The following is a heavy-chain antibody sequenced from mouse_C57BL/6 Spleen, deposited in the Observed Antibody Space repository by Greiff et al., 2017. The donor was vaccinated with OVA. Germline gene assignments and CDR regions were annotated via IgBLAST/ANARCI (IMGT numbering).Heavy chain of an antibody. CDR1: GFSLTSYA. D-gene: IGHD2-5*01. Sequence: QVQLKQSGPGLVAPSQSLSITCTVSGFSLTSYAISWVRQPPGKGLEWLGVIWTGGGTNYNSALKSRLRISKDNSKSQVFLKMNSLQTDDTARYYCARNRGYSNYDAMDYWGQGTSVTVSS. CDR3: ARNRGYSNYDAMDY. V-gene: IGHV2-9-1*01. CDR2: IWTGGGT. J-gene: IGHJ4*01.